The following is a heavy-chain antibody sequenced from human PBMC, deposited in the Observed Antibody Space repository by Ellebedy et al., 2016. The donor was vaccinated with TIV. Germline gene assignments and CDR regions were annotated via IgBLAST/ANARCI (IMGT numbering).Heavy chain of an antibody. CDR3: ARCQLGLHSSSNPAVFDY. Sequence: ASVKVSCXVSGYTLTELSMHWVRQAPGKGLEWMGGFDPEDGETIYAQKFQGRVTMTEDTSTDTAYMELSSLRSEDTAVYYCARCQLGLHSSSNPAVFDYWGQGTLVTVSS. CDR1: GYTLTELS. V-gene: IGHV1-24*01. D-gene: IGHD6-6*01. CDR2: FDPEDGET. J-gene: IGHJ4*02.